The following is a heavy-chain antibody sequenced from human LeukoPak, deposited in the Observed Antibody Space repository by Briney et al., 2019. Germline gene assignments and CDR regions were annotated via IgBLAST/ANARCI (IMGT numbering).Heavy chain of an antibody. CDR2: IFPGDDDT. V-gene: IGHV5-51*01. CDR3: ARRAYCGGDCYFDY. CDR1: GYSSINYC. Sequence: GASLHISSKGSGYSSINYCIAWVRTMPGEGLAWMVIIFPGDDDTSSHPSFQGHVTISADKSINTPYLQWSSLKASDAAMYYCARRAYCGGDCYFDYWGQGTLVTVSS. D-gene: IGHD2-21*02. J-gene: IGHJ4*02.